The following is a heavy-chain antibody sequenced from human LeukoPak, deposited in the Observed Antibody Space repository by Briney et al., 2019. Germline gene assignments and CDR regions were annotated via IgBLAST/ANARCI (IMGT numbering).Heavy chain of an antibody. CDR1: GFTFSSYA. Sequence: PGGSLRLSCAASGFTFSSYAMSWVRQAPGKRLEWGSAFSGSGGSTYYADSVKGRFTTSTDNSKNTLYLQMNSLRAEDTAVYYCVKASGFSSTWHKYWGQGTVVTVSS. V-gene: IGHV3-23*01. J-gene: IGHJ4*02. CDR3: VKASGFSSTWHKY. CDR2: FSGSGGST. D-gene: IGHD2-2*01.